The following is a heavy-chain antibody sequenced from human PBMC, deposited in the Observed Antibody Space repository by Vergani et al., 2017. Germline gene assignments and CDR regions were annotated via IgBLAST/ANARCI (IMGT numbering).Heavy chain of an antibody. CDR3: ARDRARTLPQYYYYYYYMDV. Sequence: QVQLVESGGGLVKPGGSLRLSCAASGFTFSDYYMSWIRQAPGKGLEWVSYISSSGSTIYYADSVKGRFTISRDNAKNSLYLQMNSLRAEDTAVYYCARDRARTLPQYYYYYYYMDVWGKGTTVTVS. D-gene: IGHD1-14*01. J-gene: IGHJ6*03. CDR1: GFTFSDYY. CDR2: ISSSGSTI. V-gene: IGHV3-11*04.